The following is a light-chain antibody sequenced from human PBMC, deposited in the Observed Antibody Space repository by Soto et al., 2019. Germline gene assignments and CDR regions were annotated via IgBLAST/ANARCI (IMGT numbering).Light chain of an antibody. CDR1: QSVSSSY. CDR2: GAS. Sequence: EIVLTQSPGTLSLSPGERATLSCRASQSVSSSYLAWYQQKPGQAPRLLIYGASSRATGIPDRFSGRGSGTDFTLTISRLEPEDFAVYYCQQYGSSPPITFGPGTKVDIK. CDR3: QQYGSSPPIT. J-gene: IGKJ3*01. V-gene: IGKV3-20*01.